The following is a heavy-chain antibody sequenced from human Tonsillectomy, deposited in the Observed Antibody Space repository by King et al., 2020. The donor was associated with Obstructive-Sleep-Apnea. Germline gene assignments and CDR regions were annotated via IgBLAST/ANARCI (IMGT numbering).Heavy chain of an antibody. CDR1: GFTFGSAW. J-gene: IGHJ4*02. CDR2: IKSKTEGVTA. V-gene: IGHV3-15*01. Sequence: VQLVESGGGLAKTGESLRVSCVASGFTFGSAWMSWVRQAPGKGLEWVGRIKSKTEGVTADYAAPVKGRFTILRDDSKNTVYLQMNSLQIEDTALYFCTRGPTGCYFDYWGQGTLVSVSS. D-gene: IGHD6-19*01. CDR3: TRGPTGCYFDY.